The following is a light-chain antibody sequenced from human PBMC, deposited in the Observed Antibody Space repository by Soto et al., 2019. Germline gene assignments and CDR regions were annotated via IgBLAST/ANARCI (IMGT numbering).Light chain of an antibody. J-gene: IGLJ1*01. V-gene: IGLV2-14*01. CDR1: SSDVGVYNY. CDR3: SSYTSGSTYV. CDR2: DVS. Sequence: QSVLTQPASVSGSPGQSITISCTGTSSDVGVYNYVSWYQQHPGKAPKLMIHDVSHRPSGVSNRFSGSKSGNTASLTISGLQAEDEADYYCSSYTSGSTYVFGTGTKLTVL.